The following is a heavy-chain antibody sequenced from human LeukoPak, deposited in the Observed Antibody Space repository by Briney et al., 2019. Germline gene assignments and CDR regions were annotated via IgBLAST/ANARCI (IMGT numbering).Heavy chain of an antibody. CDR2: INAGKDKT. CDR3: ARDGAFDI. CDR1: GYTLTSYA. J-gene: IGHJ3*02. Sequence: ASVRVSRKASGYTLTSYAMHGVSQARRRRRGGVGWINAGKDKTKYSQKFRGRVTITRDTSASTAYMELSSLRSEDTAVYCCARDGAFDIGGQGTMVTVS. V-gene: IGHV1-3*01.